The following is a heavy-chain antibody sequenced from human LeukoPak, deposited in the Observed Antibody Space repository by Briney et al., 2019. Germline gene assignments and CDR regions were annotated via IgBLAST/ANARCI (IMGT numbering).Heavy chain of an antibody. Sequence: SQTLSLTCAVSGGSISSGGYSWSWIRQPPGKGLEWIGYIYHSGSTYYNPSLKSRVTISVDKSKNQFSLKLSSVTAADTAVYYCVVWLYPWSLAAANEAYYYYYGMDVWGQGTTVTVSS. V-gene: IGHV4-30-2*01. CDR2: IYHSGST. D-gene: IGHD6-13*01. CDR3: VVWLYPWSLAAANEAYYYYYGMDV. J-gene: IGHJ6*02. CDR1: GGSISSGGYS.